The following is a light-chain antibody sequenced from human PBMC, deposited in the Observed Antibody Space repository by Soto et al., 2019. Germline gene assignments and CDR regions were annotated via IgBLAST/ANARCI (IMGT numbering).Light chain of an antibody. Sequence: DIQMTQSPSTLSASVGDRLTITCRASQSISPWLAWYQQKPGKAPKLLIYKASSLESGVPSRFSGSGSGTEFTLTISSLQPEDFATYYCQHYNSYPITFGQGTRLEIK. V-gene: IGKV1-5*03. J-gene: IGKJ5*01. CDR3: QHYNSYPIT. CDR1: QSISPW. CDR2: KAS.